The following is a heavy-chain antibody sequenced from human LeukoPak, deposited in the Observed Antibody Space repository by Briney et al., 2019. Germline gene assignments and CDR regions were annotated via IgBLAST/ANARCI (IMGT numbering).Heavy chain of an antibody. CDR1: GFTFSSNG. J-gene: IGHJ4*02. CDR3: AKDQRVSDSYGELDF. CDR2: IRNSGTNT. V-gene: IGHV3-23*01. D-gene: IGHD5-18*01. Sequence: GGSLRLSCAASGFTFSSNGMSWVRQAPGKGLERVSSIRNSGTNTYYADSVKGRFTISRDNSKYTLYLEMNSLRAEDTAVYYCAKDQRVSDSYGELDFWGQGTLVTVSS.